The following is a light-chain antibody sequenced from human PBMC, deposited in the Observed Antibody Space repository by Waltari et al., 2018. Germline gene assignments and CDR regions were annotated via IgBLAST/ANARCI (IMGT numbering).Light chain of an antibody. V-gene: IGKV1-5*03. J-gene: IGKJ1*01. CDR2: KAS. CDR3: QQFSSFPWT. Sequence: DIQMTQSPSSLSASVGDRVTITCRASQTINNWLDWYQQKPGKAPKLLIYKASTLESGVPSRFSGSGSGTEFTLTISSLQPGDFATYYCQQFSSFPWTFGHGTKVEIK. CDR1: QTINNW.